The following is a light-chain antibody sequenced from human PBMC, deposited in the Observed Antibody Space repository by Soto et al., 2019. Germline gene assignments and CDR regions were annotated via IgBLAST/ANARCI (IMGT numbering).Light chain of an antibody. J-gene: IGKJ1*01. Sequence: DIQMTQSPSTLSASVGDRVPITCRASQSISSWLAWYQQKPGKAPKLLIYKASSLESGVPSRFSGSGSGTEFTLTISSLQPDDFATYYCQQYSTYTPRTFGQGTKVDIK. CDR1: QSISSW. CDR3: QQYSTYTPRT. V-gene: IGKV1-5*03. CDR2: KAS.